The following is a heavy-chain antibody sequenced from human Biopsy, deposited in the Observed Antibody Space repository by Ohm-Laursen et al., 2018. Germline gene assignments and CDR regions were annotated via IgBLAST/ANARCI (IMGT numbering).Heavy chain of an antibody. D-gene: IGHD6-19*01. J-gene: IGHJ3*02. V-gene: IGHV3-30*18. CDR1: GFGFYA. CDR3: AKDGGQWLGGAFDI. CDR2: TSFDGSNK. Sequence: SLRLSCAASGFGFYAMHWVRQPPGKGLEWLAVTSFDGSNKFYVESVRGRFTISRDRSRDTLYLQMNRLTNEDTALYYCAKDGGQWLGGAFDIWGHGTMVIVAS.